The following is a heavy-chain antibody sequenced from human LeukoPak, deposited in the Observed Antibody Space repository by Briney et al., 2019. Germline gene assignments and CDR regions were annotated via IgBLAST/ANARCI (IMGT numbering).Heavy chain of an antibody. V-gene: IGHV1-2*02. D-gene: IGHD6-13*01. CDR1: GYTFTGYY. CDR3: ARDSSPKNYYYYYYMDV. CDR2: INPNSGGT. J-gene: IGHJ6*03. Sequence: ASVKVSCKASGYTFTGYYMHWVRQAPGQGLEWMGWINPNSGGTNYAQKFQGRVTMTRDTSISTAYMELSSLRSEDTAVYYCARDSSPKNYYYYYYMDVWGKGTTVTVSS.